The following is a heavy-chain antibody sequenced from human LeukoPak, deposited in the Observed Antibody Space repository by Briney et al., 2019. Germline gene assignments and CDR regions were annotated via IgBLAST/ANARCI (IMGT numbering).Heavy chain of an antibody. CDR2: INHSGST. J-gene: IGHJ4*02. Sequence: SETLSLTCAVYGGSLSGYYWSWIRQPPGKGLEWIGEINHSGSTNYNPSLKSRVTISVDTSKNQFSLKLSSVTAADTAVYYCARGLGSSSLGGYWGQGTLVTVSS. CDR3: ARGLGSSSLGGY. CDR1: GGSLSGYY. D-gene: IGHD6-6*01. V-gene: IGHV4-34*01.